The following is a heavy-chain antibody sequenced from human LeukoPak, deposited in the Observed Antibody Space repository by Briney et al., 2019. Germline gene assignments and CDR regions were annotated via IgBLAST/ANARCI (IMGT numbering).Heavy chain of an antibody. CDR1: GFTFDDYA. CDR2: ISWDGGST. CDR3: AIDALPLVAAAGYYCFYYMDV. D-gene: IGHD6-13*01. V-gene: IGHV3-43D*03. J-gene: IGHJ6*03. Sequence: QAGGSLRLSCAASGFTFDDYAMHWVRQTPGKGLEWVSLISWDGGSTFYADSVKGRFTISRDNSKNSLYLQMTSLRAKDTDLYYCAIDALPLVAAAGYYCFYYMDVGGKGTTVTVS.